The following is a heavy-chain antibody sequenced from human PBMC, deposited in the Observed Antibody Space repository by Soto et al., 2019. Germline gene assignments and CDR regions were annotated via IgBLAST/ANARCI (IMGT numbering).Heavy chain of an antibody. J-gene: IGHJ6*02. V-gene: IGHV5-51*01. Sequence: GESLKISCKGSGYSFTSYWIGWVRQMPGKGLEWMGIIYPGDSDTRYSPSFQGQVTISADKSISTAYLQWSSLKASDTTMYYCARGGVGDGYRNYGMDVWGQGTTVTVSS. CDR3: ARGGVGDGYRNYGMDV. CDR2: IYPGDSDT. D-gene: IGHD1-26*01. CDR1: GYSFTSYW.